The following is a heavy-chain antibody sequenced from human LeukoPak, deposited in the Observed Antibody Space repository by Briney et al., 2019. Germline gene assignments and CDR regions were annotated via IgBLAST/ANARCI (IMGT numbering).Heavy chain of an antibody. J-gene: IGHJ6*03. D-gene: IGHD3-16*02. CDR2: ISNSGGDT. Sequence: PGGSLRLSCAASGFTFSNYAMSWVRQAPGRGLEWVLGISNSGGDTQYADSVKGRFTISRDNAKNSLYLQMNSLRAEDTAVYYCARRDGGIMITFGGVIVSSYMDVWGKGTTVTVSS. CDR1: GFTFSNYA. V-gene: IGHV3-23*01. CDR3: ARRDGGIMITFGGVIVSSYMDV.